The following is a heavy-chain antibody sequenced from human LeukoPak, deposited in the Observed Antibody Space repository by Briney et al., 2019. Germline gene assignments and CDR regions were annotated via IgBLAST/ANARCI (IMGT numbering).Heavy chain of an antibody. Sequence: GGSLRLSCAASGFTFSAFAMHWVRQAAGKGLEWVGRIRSKANSYATEYAASVKGRFTITRDESKNTAYLQMSSLKTEDTAIYYCNYYDSRAGPGWGQGTLVTVFS. D-gene: IGHD3-22*01. CDR1: GFTFSAFA. J-gene: IGHJ4*02. CDR2: IRSKANSYAT. V-gene: IGHV3-73*01. CDR3: NYYDSRAGPG.